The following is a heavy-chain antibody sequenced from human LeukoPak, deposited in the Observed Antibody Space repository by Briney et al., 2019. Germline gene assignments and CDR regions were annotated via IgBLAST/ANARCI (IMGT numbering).Heavy chain of an antibody. CDR3: ARLRYCSGGSCGTGDY. V-gene: IGHV5-51*01. CDR2: IYPGDSDT. CDR1: GYSFTSYW. D-gene: IGHD2-15*01. J-gene: IGHJ4*02. Sequence: GESLKISCKGSGYSFTSYWIGWVRQMPGKGLEWMGIIYPGDSDTRYSPSFQGQVTISADKSISTAYLQWSSLKASDTAMYYCARLRYCSGGSCGTGDYWGQGTLVTVSS.